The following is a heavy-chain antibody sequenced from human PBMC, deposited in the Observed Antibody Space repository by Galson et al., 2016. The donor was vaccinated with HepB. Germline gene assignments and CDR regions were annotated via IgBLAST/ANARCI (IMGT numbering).Heavy chain of an antibody. Sequence: SETLSLTCTVSGGSISSSSYSWAWIRQPPGKGLEWIGSVYRIDRTHYHPSLKSRVTMSVDMPRNQFSLKLTSVTAADTAVYYCARRTDILLMVYGNAEGSYVYWGQGTLVTVSS. J-gene: IGHJ4*02. CDR2: VYRIDRT. CDR1: GGSISSSSYS. D-gene: IGHD2-8*01. CDR3: ARRTDILLMVYGNAEGSYVY. V-gene: IGHV4-39*01.